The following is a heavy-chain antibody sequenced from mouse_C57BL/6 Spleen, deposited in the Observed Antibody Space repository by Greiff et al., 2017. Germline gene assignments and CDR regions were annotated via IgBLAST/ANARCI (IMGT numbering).Heavy chain of an antibody. D-gene: IGHD1-1*01. CDR2: ISSGSSTI. Sequence: EVMLVEPGGGLVKPGGSLKLSCAASGFTFSDYGMHWVRQAPEKGLEWVAYISSGSSTIYYADTFKGRFTFTRDNAKNTLFLQMTSPRSEDTDMCYCAREDYGAWFAYWGQGTLVTVSA. J-gene: IGHJ3*01. V-gene: IGHV5-17*01. CDR3: AREDYGAWFAY. CDR1: GFTFSDYG.